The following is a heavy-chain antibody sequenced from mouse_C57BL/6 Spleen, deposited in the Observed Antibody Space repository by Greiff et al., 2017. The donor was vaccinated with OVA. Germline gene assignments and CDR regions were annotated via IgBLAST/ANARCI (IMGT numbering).Heavy chain of an antibody. Sequence: DVHLVESGGGLVKPGGSLKLSCAASGFTFSSYAMSWVRQTPEKRLEWVATISDGGSYTYYPDNVKGRFTISRDNAKNNLYLQMSHLKSEDTAMYYCARERGGSNQAWFAYWGQGTLVTVSA. V-gene: IGHV5-4*01. CDR3: ARERGGSNQAWFAY. D-gene: IGHD1-1*01. CDR2: ISDGGSYT. J-gene: IGHJ3*01. CDR1: GFTFSSYA.